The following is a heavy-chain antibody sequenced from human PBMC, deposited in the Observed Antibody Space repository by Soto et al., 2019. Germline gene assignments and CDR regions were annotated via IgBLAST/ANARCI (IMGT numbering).Heavy chain of an antibody. CDR3: GTESSCSCRDY. CDR1: GYTFTSYG. J-gene: IGHJ4*02. CDR2: ISGYNGNT. V-gene: IGHV1-18*01. D-gene: IGHD6-13*01. Sequence: ASLKVSCKASGYTFTSYGISWVRQAPGQGLEWMGWISGYNGNTNYAQKLQGRVTMTTDTSTSTAYMELRSLRSDDTAVYYCGTESSCSCRDYWGQGTLVTVSS.